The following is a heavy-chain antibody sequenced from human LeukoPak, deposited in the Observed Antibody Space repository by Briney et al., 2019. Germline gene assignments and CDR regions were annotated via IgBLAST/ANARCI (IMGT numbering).Heavy chain of an antibody. CDR1: GYTFTSYG. CDR3: ARHLNYYDSSGYYPTFDP. D-gene: IGHD3-22*01. V-gene: IGHV1-18*01. Sequence: ASVKVSCKASGYTFTSYGISWVRQAPGQGLEWMGWISAYNGNTNYAQKLQGRVTMTTDTSTSTAYMELRSLRSDDTAVYYCARHLNYYDSSGYYPTFDPWGQGTLVTVSS. CDR2: ISAYNGNT. J-gene: IGHJ5*02.